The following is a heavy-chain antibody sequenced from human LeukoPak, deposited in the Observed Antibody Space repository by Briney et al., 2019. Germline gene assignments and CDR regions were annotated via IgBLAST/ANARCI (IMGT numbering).Heavy chain of an antibody. Sequence: ASVKVSCKASGYTFTSYGISWVRQAPGQGLEWMGWISAYNGNTNYAQKLQGRVTMTTDTSTSTAYMELRSLRSDDTAVYYCARGPTARYYYDSSGYYRGAVDYWGQGTLVTISS. CDR1: GYTFTSYG. CDR2: ISAYNGNT. D-gene: IGHD3-22*01. CDR3: ARGPTARYYYDSSGYYRGAVDY. V-gene: IGHV1-18*01. J-gene: IGHJ4*02.